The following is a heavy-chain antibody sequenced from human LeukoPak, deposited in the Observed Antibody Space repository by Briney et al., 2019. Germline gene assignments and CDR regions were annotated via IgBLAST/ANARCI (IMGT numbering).Heavy chain of an antibody. CDR2: ISGSGDST. J-gene: IGHJ4*02. V-gene: IGHV3-23*01. CDR3: ARSGRNRYGSGSYYNAPFDY. CDR1: EFTFSNYA. D-gene: IGHD3-10*01. Sequence: GGSLRLSCAASEFTFSNYAMNWVRQAPGKGLEWVSGISGSGDSTYYADSVKGRFTISRDNSKNTLYLQMNSLRAEDTAVYYCARSGRNRYGSGSYYNAPFDYWGQGTLVTVSS.